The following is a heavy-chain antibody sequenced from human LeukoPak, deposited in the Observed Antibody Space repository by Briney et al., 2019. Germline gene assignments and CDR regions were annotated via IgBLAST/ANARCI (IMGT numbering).Heavy chain of an antibody. V-gene: IGHV3-30*03. J-gene: IGHJ4*02. CDR1: GFTFNSYG. CDR3: AEWLVQAY. D-gene: IGHD6-19*01. CDR2: ISYDGSNK. Sequence: GGSLRLSCAASGFTFNSYGMHWVRQAPGKGLEWLAVISYDGSNKYFADSVEGRLVVSRDNSNNTLYLHMNTLRPDDTGIYYCAEWLVQAYWGQGTLVTVSS.